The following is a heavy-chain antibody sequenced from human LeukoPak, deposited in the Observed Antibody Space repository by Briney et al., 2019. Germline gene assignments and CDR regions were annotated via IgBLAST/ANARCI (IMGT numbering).Heavy chain of an antibody. CDR3: AKGGKGFPLGLRFDS. D-gene: IGHD7-27*01. V-gene: IGHV4-39*07. J-gene: IGHJ4*02. CDR1: GGSISSSSYY. CDR2: IYYSGST. Sequence: SETLSLTCTVSGGSISSSSYYWGWIRQPPGKGLEWIGNIYYSGSTNYNPSLKSRVTISVDTSKNQFSLKLTSLAAADTAVYYCAKGGKGFPLGLRFDSWGQGTLVRVSS.